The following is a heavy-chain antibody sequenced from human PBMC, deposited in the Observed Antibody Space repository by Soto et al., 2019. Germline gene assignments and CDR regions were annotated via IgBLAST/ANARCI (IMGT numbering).Heavy chain of an antibody. V-gene: IGHV3-30*18. Sequence: QVQLVESGGGVVQPGRSLRLSCAASGFTFSSYGMHWVRQAPGKGLEWVAVISYDGGSKYYADSVKGRLTISRDNPKNTLYLQMNSLRAEDTAVYYCAKDGKAGYGMDVWGQGTTFTVSS. J-gene: IGHJ6*02. CDR2: ISYDGGSK. CDR1: GFTFSSYG. CDR3: AKDGKAGYGMDV. D-gene: IGHD1-26*01.